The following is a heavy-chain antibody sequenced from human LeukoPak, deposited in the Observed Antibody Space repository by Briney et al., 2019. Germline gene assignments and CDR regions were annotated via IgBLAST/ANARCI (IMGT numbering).Heavy chain of an antibody. J-gene: IGHJ4*02. D-gene: IGHD2-2*01. CDR1: GFTVSTYY. Sequence: GGSLRLSCAASGFTVSTYYMTWVRQAPGKGLECGSVIYSGGSTYYADSVKGRFTVSRDNSKNTLYLQMNILRAEDTAMYYCARGLGYCTSTTCLLPFDYWGQGTLVTVSS. V-gene: IGHV3-53*01. CDR2: IYSGGST. CDR3: ARGLGYCTSTTCLLPFDY.